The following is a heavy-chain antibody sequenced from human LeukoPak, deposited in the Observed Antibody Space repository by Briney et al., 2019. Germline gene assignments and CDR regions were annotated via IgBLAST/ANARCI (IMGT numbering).Heavy chain of an antibody. CDR2: IYPRDGST. Sequence: ASVKVSCKASGYTFTSNYIHWVRQAPGQGLEWMGMIYPRDGSTSYAQKFQGRVTVTRDTSASTAYMELSSLRSEDTAVYYCARFTMRASTYSYWFDPWGQGTLVTVSS. J-gene: IGHJ5*02. CDR1: GYTFTSNY. V-gene: IGHV1-46*01. D-gene: IGHD3-22*01. CDR3: ARFTMRASTYSYWFDP.